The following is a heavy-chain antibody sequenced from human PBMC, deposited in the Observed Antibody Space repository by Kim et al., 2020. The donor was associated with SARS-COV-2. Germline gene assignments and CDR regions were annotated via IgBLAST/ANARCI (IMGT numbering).Heavy chain of an antibody. CDR2: ISSTSAYI. Sequence: GGSLRLSCAASGFTFSTYSMNWVRQAPGKGLEWVSSISSTSAYIYYADSVKGGFTISRDNAKDSLYLQMNSLRAEDTAVYYCARNLVPTTKTYGMDVWGQGTTVTVSS. V-gene: IGHV3-21*01. CDR1: GFTFSTYS. J-gene: IGHJ6*02. CDR3: ARNLVPTTKTYGMDV. D-gene: IGHD2-2*01.